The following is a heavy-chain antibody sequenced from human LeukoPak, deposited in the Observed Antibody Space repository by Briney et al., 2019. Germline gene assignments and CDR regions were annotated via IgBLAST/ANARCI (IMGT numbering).Heavy chain of an antibody. Sequence: ASVKVSCKASGYTFTTYYMHWVRQAPGQGLEWLGKINPSGGSTTYAQKFRGRVTMTRDMSTTTVYMEVSSLRSEDTAIYYCARGVTAPDPMDVWGNGTTVTVSS. J-gene: IGHJ6*03. CDR3: ARGVTAPDPMDV. V-gene: IGHV1-46*01. D-gene: IGHD2-21*02. CDR1: GYTFTTYY. CDR2: INPSGGST.